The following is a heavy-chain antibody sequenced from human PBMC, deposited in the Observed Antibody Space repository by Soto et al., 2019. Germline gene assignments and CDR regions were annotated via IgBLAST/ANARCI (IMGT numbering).Heavy chain of an antibody. CDR1: GFTFSSYA. CDR3: ARVRYDFWSGSIFDY. CDR2: ISYDGSNK. J-gene: IGHJ4*02. V-gene: IGHV3-30-3*01. Sequence: GGSLRLSCAASGFTFSSYAMHWVRQAPGKGLEWVAVISYDGSNKYYADSVKGRLTISRDNSKNTLYLQMNSLRAEDTAVYYCARVRYDFWSGSIFDYWGEGTLVTVCS. D-gene: IGHD3-3*01.